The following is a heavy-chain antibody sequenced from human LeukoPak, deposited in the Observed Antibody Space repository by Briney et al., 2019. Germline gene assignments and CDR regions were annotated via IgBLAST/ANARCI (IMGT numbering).Heavy chain of an antibody. Sequence: GGSLRLSCAASGFSVITDYMTWVRQAPGKGLEWVSTLYSSGNTYYADSVKGRFTVSRDNSKNTLFLEMSSLRSDDTAVYYCARDHRVPAADVLLWFGELVSGMDVWGQGTTVTVSS. CDR1: GFSVITDY. V-gene: IGHV3-53*05. J-gene: IGHJ6*02. CDR3: ARDHRVPAADVLLWFGELVSGMDV. D-gene: IGHD3-10*01. CDR2: LYSSGNT.